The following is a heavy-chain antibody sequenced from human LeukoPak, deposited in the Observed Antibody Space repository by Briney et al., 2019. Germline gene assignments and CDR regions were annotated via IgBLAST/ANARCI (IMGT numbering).Heavy chain of an antibody. CDR1: GGSISSGGYY. J-gene: IGHJ3*02. CDR3: ARAPGYSDAFDI. D-gene: IGHD5-24*01. V-gene: IGHV4-30-4*08. Sequence: PSETLSLTCTVSGGSISSGGYYWSWIRLHPGKGLEWIGYIYYSGSTYYNPTLKSRVTLSVDTSKNQFSLKLSSVTAADTAVYYCARAPGYSDAFDIWGQGTMVTVSS. CDR2: IYYSGST.